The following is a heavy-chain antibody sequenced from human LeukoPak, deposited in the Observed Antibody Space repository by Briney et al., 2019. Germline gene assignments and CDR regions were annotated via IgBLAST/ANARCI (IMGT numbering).Heavy chain of an antibody. CDR2: ITGSGGST. CDR3: AKDDGLIMFSS. CDR1: GFSFSNYG. D-gene: IGHD3-16*01. J-gene: IGHJ5*02. V-gene: IGHV3-23*01. Sequence: GGSLRLSCAASGFSFSNYGMNWVRQAPGKGLEWVSGITGSGGSTYYAGSVKGRFTISRVNSKNTLYLQVNSLRAEDTAVYYCAKDDGLIMFSSWGQGTLVTVSS.